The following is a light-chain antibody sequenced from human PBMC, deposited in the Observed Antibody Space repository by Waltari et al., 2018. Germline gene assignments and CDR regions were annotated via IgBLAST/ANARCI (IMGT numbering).Light chain of an antibody. J-gene: IGLJ1*01. CDR3: CSFAHRSTYV. CDR2: DVN. Sequence: QSALTQPASVSGSPGQSITISCTGTNTDVGSHDLVSWYQQHPGQAPKLIIYDVNKRPSGVPNLVSGSKSGNTASLTMSGLQAEDEADYYCCSFAHRSTYVFGTGTKVTVL. V-gene: IGLV2-23*02. CDR1: NTDVGSHDL.